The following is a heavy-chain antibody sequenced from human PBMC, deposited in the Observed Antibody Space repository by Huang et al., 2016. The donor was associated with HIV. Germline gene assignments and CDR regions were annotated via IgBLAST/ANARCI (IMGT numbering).Heavy chain of an antibody. D-gene: IGHD1-26*01. Sequence: QVQLVQSGAEVKKPGASVKVSYKASGNTFSGYGISWVRQATGQGPVWMGCISGYNGNTDYVENLQGRVTMTTDTSTGTAYMELRSLRSDDTAGYYCAMDRRPYSGSYLGYWGQGTLVTVSS. CDR1: GNTFSGYG. J-gene: IGHJ4*02. CDR3: AMDRRPYSGSYLGY. V-gene: IGHV1-18*04. CDR2: ISGYNGNT.